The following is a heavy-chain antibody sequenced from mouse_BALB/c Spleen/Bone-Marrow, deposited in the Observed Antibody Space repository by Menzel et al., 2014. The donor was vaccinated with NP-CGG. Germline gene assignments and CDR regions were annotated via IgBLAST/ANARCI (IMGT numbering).Heavy chain of an antibody. CDR3: AKGSFDY. CDR2: IYPESGDA. CDR1: DYTFTDYY. V-gene: IGHV1-77*01. D-gene: IGHD1-1*01. Sequence: QVHVKQSGAELARPGASVKLSCKASDYTFTDYYINWVKQRTGQGLEWIGEIYPESGDAFYNENFKGKATLTADTSSSTAYMQLSSLTSGDSAVYFCAKGSFDYWGQGTTLTVSS. J-gene: IGHJ2*01.